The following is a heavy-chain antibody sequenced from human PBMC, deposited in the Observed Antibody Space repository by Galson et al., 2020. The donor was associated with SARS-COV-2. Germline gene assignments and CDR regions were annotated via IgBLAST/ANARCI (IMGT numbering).Heavy chain of an antibody. CDR2: ISGGGDAT. D-gene: IGHD3-9*01. CDR3: AKNDFLTGHYYYYYMDV. Sequence: GGSLRLSCTVSGFTFSDYAMSWVRQAPGEGLEWVSAISGGGDATYYADSVRGRFTISRGNSKNTLFLHMSSLRAEDTAMYFCAKNDFLTGHYYYYYMDVWGKGTTVTVSS. J-gene: IGHJ6*03. V-gene: IGHV3-23*01. CDR1: GFTFSDYA.